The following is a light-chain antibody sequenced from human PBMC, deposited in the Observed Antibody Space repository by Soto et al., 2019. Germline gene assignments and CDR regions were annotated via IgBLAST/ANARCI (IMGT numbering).Light chain of an antibody. J-gene: IGKJ4*01. CDR2: AAS. Sequence: DVQMTQAPSSLSASVGDRVTITCRASQGISNDLAWYQQKPGKVPKLLIYAASILQSGVPSRFSGSGSGTDFTRTISSLQPEDVATYYCQKYNSAPRTFGGGTKVEIK. CDR3: QKYNSAPRT. V-gene: IGKV1-27*01. CDR1: QGISND.